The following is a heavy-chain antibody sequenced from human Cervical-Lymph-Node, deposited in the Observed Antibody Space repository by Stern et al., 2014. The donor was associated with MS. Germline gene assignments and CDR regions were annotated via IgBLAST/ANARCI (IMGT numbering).Heavy chain of an antibody. CDR1: GFTVSSNF. V-gene: IGHV3-66*02. Sequence: EVQLVESGGGLVQPGGSLRISCAVSGFTVSSNFMSWVRQAPGKGLEWVSVIYSGGTTYYTDSVKGRFTVSRDDSKNTLYLQMNSLRAEDTAVYYCARPPPEYTSSAVLGYWGQGTLVTVSS. D-gene: IGHD6-6*01. CDR3: ARPPPEYTSSAVLGY. J-gene: IGHJ4*02. CDR2: IYSGGTT.